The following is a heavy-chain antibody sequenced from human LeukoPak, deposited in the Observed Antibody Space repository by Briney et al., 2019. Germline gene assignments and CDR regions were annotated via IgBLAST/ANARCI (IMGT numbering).Heavy chain of an antibody. J-gene: IGHJ3*02. D-gene: IGHD6-13*01. Sequence: PGGSLRLSCAASGFIFSRHTRNWVRQAPGKGLEWISSVSSSSSYIYYADSMKGRFTISRGNAKNSLYLQMNNLRAEDTALYYCVRSGTADVEAAFDIWGQGTLVSVSS. CDR2: VSSSSSYI. CDR1: GFIFSRHT. V-gene: IGHV3-21*01. CDR3: VRSGTADVEAAFDI.